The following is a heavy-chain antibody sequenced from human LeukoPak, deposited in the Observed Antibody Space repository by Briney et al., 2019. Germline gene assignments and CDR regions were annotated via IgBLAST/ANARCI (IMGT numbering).Heavy chain of an antibody. CDR3: ARATWDPNYYYYMDV. Sequence: GGTLRLSCAASGFTFSTYGMNWVRQAPGKGLEWVSAISGSGGSTYYADSVKGRFTISRDNSNNTLYLQMNSLRAEDTAVYFCARATWDPNYYYYMDVWGKGTTVTISS. J-gene: IGHJ6*03. V-gene: IGHV3-23*01. CDR2: ISGSGGST. CDR1: GFTFSTYG. D-gene: IGHD1-26*01.